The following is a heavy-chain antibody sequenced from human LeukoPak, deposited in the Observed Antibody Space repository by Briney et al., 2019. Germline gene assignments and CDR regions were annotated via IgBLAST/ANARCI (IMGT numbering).Heavy chain of an antibody. CDR3: ARVWTAAGTEAGDY. D-gene: IGHD6-13*01. Sequence: SETLSLTCAVYGGPFSGYYWSWIRQPPGKGLEWIGEINHSGSTNYNPSLKGRVTISVDTSKNQFSLKLSSVTAADTAVYYCARVWTAAGTEAGDYWGQGTLVTVSS. CDR2: INHSGST. V-gene: IGHV4-34*01. CDR1: GGPFSGYY. J-gene: IGHJ4*02.